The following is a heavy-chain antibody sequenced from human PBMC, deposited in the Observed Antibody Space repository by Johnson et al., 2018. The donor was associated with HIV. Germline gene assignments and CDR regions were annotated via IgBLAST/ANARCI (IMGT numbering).Heavy chain of an antibody. CDR1: GFTFSSYW. CDR2: IKCDGSEK. J-gene: IGHJ3*02. Sequence: VQLVESGGGLVQPGGSLRLSCAASGFTFSSYWMSWVRQAPGKGLEWVADIKCDGSEKYYVDSVRGRFTISRDNAKNSLYLEMNSLRAEDTAVYYCAKGSGSGWLRDAFDIWGQGTMVTVSS. CDR3: AKGSGSGWLRDAFDI. V-gene: IGHV3-7*01. D-gene: IGHD6-19*01.